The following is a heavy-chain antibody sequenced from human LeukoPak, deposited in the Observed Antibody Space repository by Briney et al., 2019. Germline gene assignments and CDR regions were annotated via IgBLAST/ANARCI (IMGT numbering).Heavy chain of an antibody. CDR3: TGDPHYYHGNPHDF. D-gene: IGHD4-23*01. J-gene: IGHJ4*02. V-gene: IGHV3-49*05. CDR2: IRSKDHGGTT. Sequence: NPGGSLRLSCTGSGFTFGDYALSWFRQAPGKGLEWLCFIRSKDHGGTTEYAASVKGRFTISRDDSNSIAYLQMNSLIIEDTAVYFCTGDPHYYHGNPHDFWGQGTRVTVSS. CDR1: GFTFGDYA.